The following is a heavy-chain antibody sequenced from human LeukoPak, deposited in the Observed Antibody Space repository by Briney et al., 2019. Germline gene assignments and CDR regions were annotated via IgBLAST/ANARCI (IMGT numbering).Heavy chain of an antibody. CDR2: ISYDGSNK. CDR3: AKDHGPGMDKKLGYADFDY. Sequence: PGGSLRLSCAASGFTFSSYGMHWVRQAPGKGLEWVAVISYDGSNKYYADSVKGRFTISRDNSKNTLYLQMNSLRAEDTAVYYCAKDHGPGMDKKLGYADFDYWGQGTLVTVSS. V-gene: IGHV3-30*18. D-gene: IGHD3-10*01. J-gene: IGHJ4*02. CDR1: GFTFSSYG.